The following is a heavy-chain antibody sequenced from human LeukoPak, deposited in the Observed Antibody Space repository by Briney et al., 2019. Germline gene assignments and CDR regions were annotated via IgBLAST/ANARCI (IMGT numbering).Heavy chain of an antibody. J-gene: IGHJ5*02. V-gene: IGHV1-69*04. D-gene: IGHD2-2*01. Sequence: SVKVSCKASGGTFSSYAISWVLQAPGQGLEWMGRIIPIFGIANYAQKFQGRVTITADKSTSTAYMELSSLRSEGTAVYYCARDVETDCSSTSCYYNWFDPWGQGTLVTVSS. CDR3: ARDVETDCSSTSCYYNWFDP. CDR1: GGTFSSYA. CDR2: IIPIFGIA.